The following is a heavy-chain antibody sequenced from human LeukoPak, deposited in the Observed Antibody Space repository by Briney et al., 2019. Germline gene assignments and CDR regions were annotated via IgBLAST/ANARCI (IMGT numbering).Heavy chain of an antibody. V-gene: IGHV4-30-4*01. Sequence: ASQTLSLTCTVSGGSISSGDYYWSWIRQPPGKGLEWSGYIYYSGSTYYNPSLKSRVTISVDTSKNQLSLKLSSVTAADTAVYYFARVIAAAGTPPVFDYWGQGTLVTVSS. J-gene: IGHJ4*02. CDR1: GGSISSGDYY. D-gene: IGHD6-13*01. CDR2: IYYSGST. CDR3: ARVIAAAGTPPVFDY.